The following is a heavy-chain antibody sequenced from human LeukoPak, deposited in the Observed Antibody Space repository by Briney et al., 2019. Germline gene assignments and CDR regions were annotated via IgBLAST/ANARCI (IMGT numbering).Heavy chain of an antibody. CDR2: ISSSSSYI. V-gene: IGHV3-21*01. Sequence: GGSLRLSCAASGFTFSSYSMNWVRQAPGKGLEWVSSISSSSSYIYYADSVKGRFTISRDNAKNSLYLQMNSLRAEDTAVYYCAKDVGSYGLYYFDHWGQGSLVTVSS. CDR1: GFTFSSYS. CDR3: AKDVGSYGLYYFDH. D-gene: IGHD5-18*01. J-gene: IGHJ4*02.